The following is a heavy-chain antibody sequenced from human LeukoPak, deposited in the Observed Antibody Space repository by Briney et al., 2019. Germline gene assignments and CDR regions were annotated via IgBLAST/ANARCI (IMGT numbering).Heavy chain of an antibody. Sequence: PGGSLRLSCTASGFSFGDHAMSWVRQPPGKGLEWVGFIRSKTYGGTTEYPATVKGRFTISIDDSKSIAYLQMNSLKAEDTAVYYCTRGTIQQWLYYGMDVWGQGTTVTVSS. CDR3: TRGTIQQWLYYGMDV. V-gene: IGHV3-49*04. J-gene: IGHJ6*02. CDR1: GFSFGDHA. D-gene: IGHD5-18*01. CDR2: IRSKTYGGTT.